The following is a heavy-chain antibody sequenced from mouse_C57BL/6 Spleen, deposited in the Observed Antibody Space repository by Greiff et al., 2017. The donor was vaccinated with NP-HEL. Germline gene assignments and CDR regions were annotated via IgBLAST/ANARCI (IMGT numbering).Heavy chain of an antibody. J-gene: IGHJ3*01. Sequence: QVQLQQPGAELVMPGASVKLSCKASGYTFTSYWMHWVKQRPGQGLEWIGEIDPSDSYTTYNQKFKGKSTLTVDKSSSTAYMQLSSLTSEDSAVYYCARFDGYGAWFAYWGQGTLVTVSA. D-gene: IGHD2-2*01. V-gene: IGHV1-69*01. CDR3: ARFDGYGAWFAY. CDR2: IDPSDSYT. CDR1: GYTFTSYW.